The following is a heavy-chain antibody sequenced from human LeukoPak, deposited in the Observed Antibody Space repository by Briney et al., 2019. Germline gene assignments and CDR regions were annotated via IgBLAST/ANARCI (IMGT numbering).Heavy chain of an antibody. CDR3: ARGAYYDILTGYSPGTFDY. CDR2: IYTSGST. D-gene: IGHD3-9*01. J-gene: IGHJ4*02. CDR1: GGSISSYY. Sequence: SETLSLTCTVSGGSISSYYWSWIRQPAGKGLEWIGRIYTSGSTNYNPSLKSRVTISVDTSKNQFSLKLSSVIAADTAVYYCARGAYYDILTGYSPGTFDYWGQGTLVTVSS. V-gene: IGHV4-4*07.